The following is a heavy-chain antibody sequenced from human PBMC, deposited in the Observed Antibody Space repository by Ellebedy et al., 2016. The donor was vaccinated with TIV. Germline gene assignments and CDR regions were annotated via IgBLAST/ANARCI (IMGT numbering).Heavy chain of an antibody. V-gene: IGHV1-2*04. D-gene: IGHD1-1*01. Sequence: ASVKVSCKASGYTFTGYYMHWVRQAPGQGLEWMGWINPNSGGTNYAQKFQGWVTMTRDTSISTAYMELSRLRSDDTAVYYCVRLGDKKPWNGDYWGQGTLVTVSS. CDR1: GYTFTGYY. CDR3: VRLGDKKPWNGDY. J-gene: IGHJ4*02. CDR2: INPNSGGT.